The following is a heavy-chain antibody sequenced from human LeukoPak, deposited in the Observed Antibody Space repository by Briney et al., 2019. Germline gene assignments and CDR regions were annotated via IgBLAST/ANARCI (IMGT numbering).Heavy chain of an antibody. V-gene: IGHV3-9*01. CDR2: ITGNSGSK. Sequence: PGRSLRLSCAVSGVTFDEYAMYWVRQPPGKGLEWVAAITGNSGSKGYADFVKGRFTISSNYAKNSLHLQMNMLSDDDTVLYYCTKERYCESPPCPFDNRGQGTLVTVSS. CDR1: GVTFDEYA. J-gene: IGHJ4*02. CDR3: TKERYCESPPCPFDN. D-gene: IGHD2-15*01.